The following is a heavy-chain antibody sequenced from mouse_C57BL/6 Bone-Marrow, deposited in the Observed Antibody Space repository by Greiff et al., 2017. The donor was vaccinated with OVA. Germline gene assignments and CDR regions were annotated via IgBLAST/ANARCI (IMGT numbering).Heavy chain of an antibody. CDR2: ISSGSSTI. Sequence: EVMLVESGGGLVKPGGSLKLSCAASGFTFSDYGMHWVRQAPEKGLEWVAYISSGSSTIYYADTVKGRFTISRDNAKNTLFLQMTSLRSEDTAMYYCASNRCGSLFAYWGQGTLVTVSA. CDR3: ASNRCGSLFAY. J-gene: IGHJ3*01. V-gene: IGHV5-17*01. CDR1: GFTFSDYG.